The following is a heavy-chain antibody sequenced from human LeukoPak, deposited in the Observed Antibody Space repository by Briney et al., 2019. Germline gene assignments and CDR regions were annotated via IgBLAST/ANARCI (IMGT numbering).Heavy chain of an antibody. V-gene: IGHV1-46*01. CDR1: GYTFTSYY. J-gene: IGHJ4*02. CDR2: INPSGGST. D-gene: IGHD2-2*01. CDR3: ARGGDIVVVPAAKIDY. Sequence: VSVKVSCKASGYTFTSYYMHWVRQAPGQGLEWMGIINPSGGSTSYAQKFQGRVTMTRDTSTSTVYMELSSLRSEDTAVYYCARGGDIVVVPAAKIDYWGQGTLVTVSS.